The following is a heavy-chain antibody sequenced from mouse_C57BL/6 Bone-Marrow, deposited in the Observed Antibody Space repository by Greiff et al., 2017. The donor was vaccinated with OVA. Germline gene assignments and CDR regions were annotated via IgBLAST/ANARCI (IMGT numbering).Heavy chain of an antibody. V-gene: IGHV5-16*01. J-gene: IGHJ1*03. Sequence: EVMLVESEGGLVQPGSSMKLSCTASGFTFSDYYMAWVRQVPEKGLEWVANINYDGSSTYYLDSLKSRFIISRDNAKNILYLQMSSLKSEDTATYYCARERGYGSRGWYFDVWGTGTTVTVSS. CDR3: ARERGYGSRGWYFDV. CDR2: INYDGSST. D-gene: IGHD1-1*01. CDR1: GFTFSDYY.